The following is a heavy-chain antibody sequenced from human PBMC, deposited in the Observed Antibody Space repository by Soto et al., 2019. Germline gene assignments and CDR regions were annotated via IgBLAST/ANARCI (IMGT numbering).Heavy chain of an antibody. CDR1: GGTIRSPDW. CDR3: ARRRGRYSSGWSWFDP. D-gene: IGHD6-19*01. V-gene: IGHV4-4*02. Sequence: SETLSLTCGVSGGTIRSPDWWTWVRQPPGKGLEWIGEIFQSGSTNYTPSLESRVTISVDKSKNQFSLTLTSVTAADTAVYFCARRRGRYSSGWSWFDPWGQGILVTVYS. CDR2: IFQSGST. J-gene: IGHJ5*02.